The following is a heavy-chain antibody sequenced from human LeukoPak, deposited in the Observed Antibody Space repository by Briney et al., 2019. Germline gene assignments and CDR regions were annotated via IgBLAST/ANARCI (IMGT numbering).Heavy chain of an antibody. J-gene: IGHJ4*02. D-gene: IGHD3-22*01. CDR3: ASLYYYDSSGLY. CDR1: GFTFSTFA. V-gene: IGHV4-34*01. Sequence: GSLRLSCAASGFTFSTFAMIWIRQPPGKGLEWIGEINHSGSTNYNPSLKSRVTISVDTSKNQFSLKLSSVTAADTAVYYCASLYYYDSSGLYWGQGTLVTVSS. CDR2: INHSGST.